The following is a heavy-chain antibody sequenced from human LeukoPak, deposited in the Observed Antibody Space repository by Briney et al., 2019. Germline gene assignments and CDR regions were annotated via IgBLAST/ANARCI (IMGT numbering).Heavy chain of an antibody. J-gene: IGHJ3*02. Sequence: PSETLSLTCTVSGGSISSGGYYWSWVRQHPGKGLEWIGYIYYSGSTYYNPSLKSRVTISVDTSKNQFSLKLSSVTAADTAVYYCFPMGGRIVGATDDAFDIWGQGTMVTVSS. D-gene: IGHD1-26*01. CDR1: GGSISSGGYY. CDR2: IYYSGST. V-gene: IGHV4-31*09. CDR3: FPMGGRIVGATDDAFDI.